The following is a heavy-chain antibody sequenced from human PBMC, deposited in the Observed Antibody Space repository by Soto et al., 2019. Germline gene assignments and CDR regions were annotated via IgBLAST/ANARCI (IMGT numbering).Heavy chain of an antibody. CDR2: SIPFFGTS. CDR1: GGNFRSES. CDR3: ARGQEVGCNSEAYDI. V-gene: IGHV1-69*15. J-gene: IGHJ3*02. Sequence: QVHLVQSGAEVKKPGSSVKVSCKASGGNFRSESINWVRQAPGQGLEWMGRSIPFFGTSDYAQKFQGRLTITADESTTTAYMELSSLTTQDTAVYYCARGQEVGCNSEAYDIWGQGTMVIVSS. D-gene: IGHD4-4*01.